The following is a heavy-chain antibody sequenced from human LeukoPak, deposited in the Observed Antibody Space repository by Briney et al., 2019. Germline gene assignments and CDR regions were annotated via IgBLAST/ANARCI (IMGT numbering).Heavy chain of an antibody. D-gene: IGHD3-22*01. CDR2: IYYSGST. CDR3: ARECSSGFFDY. CDR1: GGSISSYY. J-gene: IGHJ4*02. V-gene: IGHV4-59*01. Sequence: SETLSLTCTVSGGSISSYYWSWIRQPPGKGLEWVGYIYYSGSTNYNPSLKSRVTISVDTSKNQFSLKLSSVTAADTAVYYCARECSSGFFDYWGQGTLVTVSS.